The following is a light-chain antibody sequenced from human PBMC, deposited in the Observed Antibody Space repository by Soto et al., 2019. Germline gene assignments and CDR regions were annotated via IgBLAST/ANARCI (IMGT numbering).Light chain of an antibody. CDR1: SSDVGSYNL. CDR2: EGS. V-gene: IGLV2-23*01. J-gene: IGLJ3*02. CDR3: CSYAGSSTRNWV. Sequence: QSALTQPASVSGSPGHSITGSCTGTSSDVGSYNLVSWYQQHPGKAPKLMIYEGSKRPSGVSNRFSGSKSGNTASLTISGLQAEDEADYYCCSYAGSSTRNWVFGGETKLTVL.